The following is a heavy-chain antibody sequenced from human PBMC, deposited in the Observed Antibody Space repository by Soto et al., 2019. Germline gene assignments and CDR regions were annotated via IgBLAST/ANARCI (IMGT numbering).Heavy chain of an antibody. V-gene: IGHV1-8*01. CDR1: GYTFTSYD. CDR3: AREYHCSSTSCYGNMDV. Sequence: QVQLVQSGAEVKKPGASVKVSCKASGYTFTSYDINWVRQATGQGLEWMGWMNTNSGNTGYAQKFQGRVTMTRNTSISTAYMELSSLRSEDTAVYYCAREYHCSSTSCYGNMDVWGKGTTVTVSS. D-gene: IGHD2-2*01. CDR2: MNTNSGNT. J-gene: IGHJ6*03.